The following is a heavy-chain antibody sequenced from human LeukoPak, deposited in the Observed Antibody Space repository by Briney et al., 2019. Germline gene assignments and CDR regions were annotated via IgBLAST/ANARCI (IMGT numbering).Heavy chain of an antibody. J-gene: IGHJ4*02. V-gene: IGHV3-11*01. CDR2: ISSTGSMI. CDR3: ASVLWFGGIFFDY. CDR1: GFTFSYYN. Sequence: PGGSLRLSCAASGFTFSYYNMNWVRQAPGKGLEWVSYISSTGSMINYADSVKGRFTISRDNAKNSLYLQMNSLRVEDTAVYYCASVLWFGGIFFDYWGQGTLVTVSS. D-gene: IGHD3-10*01.